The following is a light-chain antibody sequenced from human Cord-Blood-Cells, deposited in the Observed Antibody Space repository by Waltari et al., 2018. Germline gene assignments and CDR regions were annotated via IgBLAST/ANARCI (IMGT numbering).Light chain of an antibody. CDR3: QQYGSSPLT. CDR1: QSVSSSY. Sequence: EIVLTPSPRTLSLSLGERATLSCRASQSVSSSYLAWYQQKPGQAPRLLIYGASSRATGIPDRFSGSGSGTDFTLTISRLEPEDFAVYYCQQYGSSPLTFGGGTKVEIK. V-gene: IGKV3-20*01. J-gene: IGKJ4*01. CDR2: GAS.